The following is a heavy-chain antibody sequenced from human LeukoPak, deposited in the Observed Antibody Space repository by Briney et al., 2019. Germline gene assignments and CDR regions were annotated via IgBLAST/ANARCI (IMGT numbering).Heavy chain of an antibody. D-gene: IGHD5-12*01. V-gene: IGHV3-23*01. Sequence: GGSLRLSCAASGFTFSSYAMRWVRQAPGEGLEWVSAISGSGGSTYYADSVKGRFTISRDNSKNTLYLQRNSLRAEDTAVYSCAKVDNGMVATFLIDYWGQGTLVTVSS. CDR3: AKVDNGMVATFLIDY. CDR2: ISGSGGST. CDR1: GFTFSSYA. J-gene: IGHJ4*02.